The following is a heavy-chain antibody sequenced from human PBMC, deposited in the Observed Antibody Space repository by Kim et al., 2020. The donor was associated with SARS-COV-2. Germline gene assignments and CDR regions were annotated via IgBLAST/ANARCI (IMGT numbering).Heavy chain of an antibody. J-gene: IGHJ2*01. V-gene: IGHV1-69*13. D-gene: IGHD3-22*01. Sequence: SVKVSCKASGGTFSSYAISWVRQAPGQGLEWMGGIIPIFGTANYAQKFQGRVTITADESTSTAYMELSSLRSEDTAVYYCARDNYYDSSGYYSRYFDLWGRGTLVTVSS. CDR2: IIPIFGTA. CDR3: ARDNYYDSSGYYSRYFDL. CDR1: GGTFSSYA.